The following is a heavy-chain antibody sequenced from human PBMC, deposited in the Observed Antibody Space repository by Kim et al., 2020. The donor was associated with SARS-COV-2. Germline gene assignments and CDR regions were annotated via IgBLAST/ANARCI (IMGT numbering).Heavy chain of an antibody. CDR3: ARAGGGSGSYGY. Sequence: ASVKVSCKASGYTFTSYAMHWVRQAPGQRLEWMGWINAGNGNTKYSQKFQGRVTITRDTSASTAYMELSSLRSEDTAVYYCARAGGGSGSYGYWGQGTLVTVSS. J-gene: IGHJ4*02. CDR1: GYTFTSYA. D-gene: IGHD3-10*01. V-gene: IGHV1-3*01. CDR2: INAGNGNT.